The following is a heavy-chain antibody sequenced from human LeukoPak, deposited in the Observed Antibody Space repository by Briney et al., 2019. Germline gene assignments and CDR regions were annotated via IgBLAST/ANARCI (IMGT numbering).Heavy chain of an antibody. CDR3: AKDSARKGAFDI. CDR1: GFTFSSYG. V-gene: IGHV3-30*02. D-gene: IGHD6-6*01. Sequence: PGGSLRLSCAASGFTFSSYGMHWVRQAPGKGLEWVAVIWYDGSNKYYADSVKGRFTISRDNSKNTLYLQMNSLRAEDTAVYYCAKDSARKGAFDIWGQGTMVTVSS. J-gene: IGHJ3*02. CDR2: IWYDGSNK.